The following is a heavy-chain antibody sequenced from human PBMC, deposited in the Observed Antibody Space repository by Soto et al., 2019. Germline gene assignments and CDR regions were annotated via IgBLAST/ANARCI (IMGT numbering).Heavy chain of an antibody. Sequence: QVQLVQSGAEVKKPGSSVKVSCKASGGTFSSYAISWVRQAPGQGLEWMGGIIPICGTANYAQKFQGRVTITADESTSTAYVELSGLRSEDTAVYDCARGAAADHYYYYGMEGWGPGTTVTVSS. CDR3: ARGAAADHYYYYGMEG. CDR2: IIPICGTA. V-gene: IGHV1-69*01. D-gene: IGHD6-13*01. CDR1: GGTFSSYA. J-gene: IGHJ6*02.